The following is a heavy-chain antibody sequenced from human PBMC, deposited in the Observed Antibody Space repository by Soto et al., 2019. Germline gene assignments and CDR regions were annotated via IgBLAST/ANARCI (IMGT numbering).Heavy chain of an antibody. D-gene: IGHD2-15*01. V-gene: IGHV1-8*01. CDR3: ARVGYCSGGSCYAP. Sequence: ASVKVSCKASGYTFTGYDINWVRQATGQGLEWMGWMNPNSGNTGYAQKFQGRFTMTRNTFISTAYMELSSLRSEDTAVYYCARVGYCSGGSCYAPWGQGTLVTVSS. CDR1: GYTFTGYD. J-gene: IGHJ5*02. CDR2: MNPNSGNT.